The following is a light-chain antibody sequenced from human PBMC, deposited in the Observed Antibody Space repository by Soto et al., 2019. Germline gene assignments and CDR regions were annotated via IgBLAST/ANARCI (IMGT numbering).Light chain of an antibody. CDR2: GNS. CDR1: SSNIGAGYD. CDR3: QSYDSSLSGSIV. V-gene: IGLV1-40*01. J-gene: IGLJ1*01. Sequence: QSVLTQPPSVSGAPGQRVTISCPGSSSNIGAGYDVHWYQQLPGTAPKLLIYGNSNRPSGVPDRFSGSKSGTSASLAITGLQAEDEADYYCQSYDSSLSGSIVFGTGTKATVL.